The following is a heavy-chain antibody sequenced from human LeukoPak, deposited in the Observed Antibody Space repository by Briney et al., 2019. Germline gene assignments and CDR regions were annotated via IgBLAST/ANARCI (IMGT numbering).Heavy chain of an antibody. D-gene: IGHD5-24*01. CDR1: GFTFSSYS. J-gene: IGHJ4*02. V-gene: IGHV3-48*04. CDR2: ISSSGYTI. CDR3: ARDRWLQSQRYFDY. Sequence: GGSLRLSCAASGFTFSSYSMNWVRQAPGKGLEWVSYISSSGYTIYYADSVKGRFTISRGNAKNSLYVQMDSLRAEDTAVYYCARDRWLQSQRYFDYWGQGILVTVSS.